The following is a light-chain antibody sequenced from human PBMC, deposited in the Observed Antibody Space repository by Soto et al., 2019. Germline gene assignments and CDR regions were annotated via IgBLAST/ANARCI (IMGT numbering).Light chain of an antibody. CDR2: GAS. CDR1: QSFSGTY. Sequence: EIVLTQSPGTLSLSPGERATLSCRASQSFSGTYLAWYQQKPGQAPRLLIYGASSRATGIPDRFSGSGSGTDLTLTISRLEPEDFAVYYCQQYGSSRTFGQGTKVEIK. J-gene: IGKJ1*01. CDR3: QQYGSSRT. V-gene: IGKV3-20*01.